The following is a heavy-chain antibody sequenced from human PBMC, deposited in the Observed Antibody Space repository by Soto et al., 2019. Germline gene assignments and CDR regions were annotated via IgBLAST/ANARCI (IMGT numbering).Heavy chain of an antibody. Sequence: EVQLVESGGGLVQPGGSLRLSCAASGLTVSTNPMSWVRQAPGKGLECVSVIYTGGGTHYADSVKGRFTISRDNSKNTVNLPMNSLRPEDTAVYYCARDGSGHWGQGTLVTVSS. CDR3: ARDGSGH. J-gene: IGHJ4*02. CDR2: IYTGGGT. CDR1: GLTVSTNP. V-gene: IGHV3-66*01.